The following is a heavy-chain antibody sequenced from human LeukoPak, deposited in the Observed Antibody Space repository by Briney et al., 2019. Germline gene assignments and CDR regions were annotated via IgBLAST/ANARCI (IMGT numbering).Heavy chain of an antibody. CDR1: GFTFSSYG. CDR2: ISYDGSNK. J-gene: IGHJ4*02. D-gene: IGHD1-20*01. CDR3: AGQSYNWNIDY. Sequence: PGGSLRLSCAASGFTFSSYGMHWVRQAPGKGLEWVAVISYDGSNKYYADSVKGRFTISRDNSKNTLYLQMNSLRAEDTAVYYCAGQSYNWNIDYWGQGTLVTVSS. V-gene: IGHV3-30*03.